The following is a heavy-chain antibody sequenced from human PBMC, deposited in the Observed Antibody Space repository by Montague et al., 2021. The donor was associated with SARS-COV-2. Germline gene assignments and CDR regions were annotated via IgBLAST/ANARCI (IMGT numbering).Heavy chain of an antibody. CDR1: GGSISSSSYY. J-gene: IGHJ4*02. CDR2: IYYSGST. Sequence: SETLSLTCTVSGGSISSSSYYWGWIRQPPGMGLEWIGSIYYSGSTYYNPSLKSRVTISVDTSKNLFSLKLSSVTAADTAVYYCERLVYGDYGLYFDYWGQGTLVTVSS. CDR3: ERLVYGDYGLYFDY. V-gene: IGHV4-39*01. D-gene: IGHD4-17*01.